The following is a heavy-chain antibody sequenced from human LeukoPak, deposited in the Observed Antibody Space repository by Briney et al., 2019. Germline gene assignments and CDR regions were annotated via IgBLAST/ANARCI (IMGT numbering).Heavy chain of an antibody. CDR2: INHSGST. CDR1: GGSFSGYY. V-gene: IGHV4-34*01. J-gene: IGHJ4*02. D-gene: IGHD3-16*02. Sequence: SETLSLTCAVYGGSFSGYYWSWIRQPPGKGLEWIGEINHSGSTNYNPSLKSRVTISVDTSKSQFSLKLSSVTAADTAVYYCARIPLSVDYWGQGTLVTVSS. CDR3: ARIPLSVDY.